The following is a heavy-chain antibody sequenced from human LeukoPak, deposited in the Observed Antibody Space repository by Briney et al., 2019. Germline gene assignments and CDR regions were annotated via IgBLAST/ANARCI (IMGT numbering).Heavy chain of an antibody. CDR2: IYHSGS. J-gene: IGHJ5*02. D-gene: IGHD3-10*01. V-gene: IGHV4-59*01. Sequence: SETLSLTCTVSGGSISNYYWSWIRQPPGKGLEWIAYIYHSGSNYNPSLKSRVTISVDTSKNQLSLNLISVTAADTAVYYCARRWDGSGSYYPARSWFDPWGQGTLVTVSS. CDR3: ARRWDGSGSYYPARSWFDP. CDR1: GGSISNYY.